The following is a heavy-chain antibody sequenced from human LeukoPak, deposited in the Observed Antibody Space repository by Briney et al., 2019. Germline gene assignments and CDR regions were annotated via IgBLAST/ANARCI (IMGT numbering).Heavy chain of an antibody. D-gene: IGHD4-11*01. V-gene: IGHV3-20*04. CDR1: GFTFDDYG. J-gene: IGHJ6*03. CDR2: INWNGGST. CDR3: ARSTVTPYYYYYMDV. Sequence: GGSLSLSCAASGFTFDDYGMSWVRQAPGKGLEWVSGINWNGGSTGYADSVKGRFTISRDNAKNSLYLQMNSLRAEDTALYYCARSTVTPYYYYYMDVWGEGTTVTVSS.